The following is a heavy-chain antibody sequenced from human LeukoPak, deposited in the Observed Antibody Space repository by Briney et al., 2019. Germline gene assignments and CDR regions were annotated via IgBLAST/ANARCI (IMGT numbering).Heavy chain of an antibody. J-gene: IGHJ4*02. V-gene: IGHV4-30-4*08. CDR3: ARDGGYSYGSPFDY. Sequence: SETLSLTCTVSGGSISSGDYYWSWIRQPPGKGLERIGYIYYSGSTYYNPSHKSRVTISVDTSKNQFSLKLSSVTAADTAVYYCARDGGYSYGSPFDYWGQGTLVTVSS. CDR1: GGSISSGDYY. CDR2: IYYSGST. D-gene: IGHD5-18*01.